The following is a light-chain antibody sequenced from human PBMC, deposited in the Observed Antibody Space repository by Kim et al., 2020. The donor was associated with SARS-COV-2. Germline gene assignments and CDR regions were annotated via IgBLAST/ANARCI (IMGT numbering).Light chain of an antibody. J-gene: IGLJ2*01. CDR3: QAWDSSFVV. CDR2: QDS. V-gene: IGLV3-1*01. CDR1: KLGDKY. Sequence: GSPEQTASITCSGDKLGDKYAFWYQQKPGQSPVLVIYQDSKRHSGIPERFSGSNSGNTATLTISGTQAMDEADYYCQAWDSSFVVFGGGTQLTVL.